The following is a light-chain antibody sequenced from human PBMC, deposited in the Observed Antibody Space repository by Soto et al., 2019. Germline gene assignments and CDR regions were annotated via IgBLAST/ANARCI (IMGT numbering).Light chain of an antibody. J-gene: IGLJ1*01. CDR2: EGN. CDR1: SNDVGSYDL. CDR3: CSYADVTTYV. V-gene: IGLV2-23*01. Sequence: QSALTQPASVSGSPGQSITISCTGTSNDVGSYDLVSWYQQHPGKAPKLIIFEGNKRPSWVSNRFSGSKSGNTASLTIAGLQPEDEADHYCCSYADVTTYVFGNGTKLTVL.